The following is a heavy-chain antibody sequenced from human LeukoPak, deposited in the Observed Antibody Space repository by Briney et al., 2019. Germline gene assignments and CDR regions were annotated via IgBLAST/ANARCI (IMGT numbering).Heavy chain of an antibody. CDR2: SIPIFSTA. Sequence: SLKVSSKASRGTFSSAAISGVRQAPGQGLEWMGGSIPIFSTANYAEKFQGRVKITADESTSTAYMELSSLRSEDTAVYYCARDQGPLVGGLWDDAFDIWGQGTMVTVSS. CDR1: RGTFSSAA. D-gene: IGHD1-26*01. J-gene: IGHJ3*02. CDR3: ARDQGPLVGGLWDDAFDI. V-gene: IGHV1-69*13.